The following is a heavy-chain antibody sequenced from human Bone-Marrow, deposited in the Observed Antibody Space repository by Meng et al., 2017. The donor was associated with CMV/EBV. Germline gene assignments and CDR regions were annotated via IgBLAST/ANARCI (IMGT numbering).Heavy chain of an antibody. CDR2: IYYSGST. CDR1: GGSFSGYY. Sequence: GSLRLSCAVYGGSFSGYYWSWIRQPPGKGLEWIGSIYYSGSTYYNPSLKSRVTISVDTSKNQFSLKLSSVTAADTAVYYCARHLVTIFGVVIAYPDYFDYWGQGTLVTVSS. D-gene: IGHD3-3*01. V-gene: IGHV4-34*01. J-gene: IGHJ4*02. CDR3: ARHLVTIFGVVIAYPDYFDY.